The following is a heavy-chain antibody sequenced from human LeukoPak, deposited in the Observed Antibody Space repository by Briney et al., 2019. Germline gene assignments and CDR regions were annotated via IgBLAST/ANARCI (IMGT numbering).Heavy chain of an antibody. CDR3: ARYIVAAGACDY. D-gene: IGHD6-13*01. Sequence: ASVKVSCKVSGYTLTELSMHWVRQAPGKGLEWMGGFDPEDGETIYAQKFQGRVTMTEDTSTDTAYMELSSLRSDDTAVYYCARYIVAAGACDYWGQGTLVTVSS. J-gene: IGHJ4*02. V-gene: IGHV1-24*01. CDR1: GYTLTELS. CDR2: FDPEDGET.